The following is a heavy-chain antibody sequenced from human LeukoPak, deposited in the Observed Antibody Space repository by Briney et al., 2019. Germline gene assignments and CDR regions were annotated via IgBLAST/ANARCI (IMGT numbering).Heavy chain of an antibody. CDR2: ISSSSSYI. CDR3: ARGTPTTRDFDY. D-gene: IGHD4-11*01. V-gene: IGHV3-21*01. CDR1: GFTFSGYS. Sequence: TGGSLRLSCAASGFTFSGYSMNWVRQAPGKGLEWVSSISSSSSYIYYADSVRGRFTISRDNAKNSLYLQMNSLRAEDTAVYYCARGTPTTRDFDYWGQGTLVTVSS. J-gene: IGHJ4*02.